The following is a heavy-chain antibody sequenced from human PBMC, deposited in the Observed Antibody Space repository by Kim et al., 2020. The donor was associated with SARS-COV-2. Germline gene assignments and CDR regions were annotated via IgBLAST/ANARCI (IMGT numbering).Heavy chain of an antibody. CDR3: ARGESSSGPT. Sequence: GGSLRLSCTASGFTFSNYWMHWVRQAPGKGLVWVSRINSDGSSTSYADFAKGRFTTSRDNAENTLYLQMNSLRVEDTAVYYCARGESSSGPTWGQGTMVT. J-gene: IGHJ3*01. V-gene: IGHV3-74*01. CDR2: INSDGSST. D-gene: IGHD6-13*01. CDR1: GFTFSNYW.